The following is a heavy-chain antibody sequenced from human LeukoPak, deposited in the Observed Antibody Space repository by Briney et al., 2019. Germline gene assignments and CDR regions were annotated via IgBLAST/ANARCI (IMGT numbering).Heavy chain of an antibody. V-gene: IGHV3-30*02. Sequence: PGGSLRLSCAASGFTFSSYGMHWVRQAPGRGLEWVAFIRYDGSNKYYADSVKGRFTISRDNSKNTLYLQMNSLRAEDTSLYYCARDPGTGASAGTFDYWGQGTLVTVSS. CDR2: IRYDGSNK. D-gene: IGHD6-13*01. J-gene: IGHJ4*02. CDR3: ARDPGTGASAGTFDY. CDR1: GFTFSSYG.